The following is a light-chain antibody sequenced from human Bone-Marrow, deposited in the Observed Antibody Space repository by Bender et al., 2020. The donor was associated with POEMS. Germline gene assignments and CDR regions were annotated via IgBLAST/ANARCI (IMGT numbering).Light chain of an antibody. J-gene: IGLJ2*01. CDR1: SNDVGSYDR. Sequence: QSALTQPPSVSGSPGQSVTISCTGSSNDVGSYDRVSWYQQAPGTAPKLIIYEVTNRPSGVPDRFSGSKSGNTASLTISGLQLEDEADYFCSSSAGTFNLIFGGGTKLTVL. CDR3: SSSAGTFNLI. V-gene: IGLV2-18*02. CDR2: EVT.